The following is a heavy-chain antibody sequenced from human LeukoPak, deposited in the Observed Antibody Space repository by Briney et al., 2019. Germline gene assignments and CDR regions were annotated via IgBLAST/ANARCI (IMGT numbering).Heavy chain of an antibody. CDR2: ISAYNGNT. J-gene: IGHJ6*03. D-gene: IGHD5-12*01. CDR3: AREGRGLWVDDYHYYMDV. CDR1: GYTFTSYG. V-gene: IGHV1-18*01. Sequence: GASVKVSCKASGYTFTSYGISWVRQAPGQGLEWIGWISAYNGNTNYAQKLQGRVTMTTDTSTSTAYMELRSLRSDDTAVYYCAREGRGLWVDDYHYYMDVWGKGTTVTVSS.